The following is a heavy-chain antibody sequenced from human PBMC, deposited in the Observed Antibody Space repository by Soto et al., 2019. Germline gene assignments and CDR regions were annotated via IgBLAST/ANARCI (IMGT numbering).Heavy chain of an antibody. Sequence: PVGSLRLSXAASGFTFSRYAMDWVRQAPGKGLEWVSAISGSGGKTYYADSVKGRFTISRDSSKNTLYLQMNSLRAEDTAVYYCAKDYDDLRYYFDYWGQGTLVTVSS. J-gene: IGHJ4*02. CDR1: GFTFSRYA. CDR3: AKDYDDLRYYFDY. D-gene: IGHD3-16*01. CDR2: ISGSGGKT. V-gene: IGHV3-23*01.